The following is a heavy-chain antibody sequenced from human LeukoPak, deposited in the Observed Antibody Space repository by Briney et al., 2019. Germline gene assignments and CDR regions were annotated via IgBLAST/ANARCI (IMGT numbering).Heavy chain of an antibody. CDR2: IRSKANSYAT. J-gene: IGHJ4*02. D-gene: IGHD3-10*02. CDR3: TRLFGVDY. Sequence: PGGSLRLSCAASGFTFSNAWMSWVRQASGKGLEWVGRIRSKANSYATAYAASVKGRFTISRDDSKNTAYLQMNSLKTEDTAVYYCTRLFGVDYWGQGTLVTVSS. V-gene: IGHV3-73*01. CDR1: GFTFSNAW.